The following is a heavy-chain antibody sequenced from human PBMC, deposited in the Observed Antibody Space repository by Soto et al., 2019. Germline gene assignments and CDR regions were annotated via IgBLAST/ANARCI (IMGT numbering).Heavy chain of an antibody. CDR1: GFTFRQYT. CDR2: IYGSATGI. D-gene: IGHD1-26*01. V-gene: IGHV3-23*01. CDR3: AKDRHPYGRWDIDW. Sequence: EVVLLESGGDLVRPGGSLRLSCEPSGFTFRQYTMNWVRQAPGQGLEWVSGIYGSATGIYYADTVRGRFTISRDNSRNTVYLQMNSLRAEDTAVYYCAKDRHPYGRWDIDWWGQGTRVTVSS. J-gene: IGHJ4*02.